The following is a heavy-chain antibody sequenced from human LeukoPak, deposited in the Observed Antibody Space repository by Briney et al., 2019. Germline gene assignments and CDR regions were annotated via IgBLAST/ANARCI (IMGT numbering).Heavy chain of an antibody. CDR2: IYYSGST. D-gene: IGHD5-24*01. V-gene: IGHV4-61*01. Sequence: SETLSLTCTVSGGSISSSSYYWSWIRQPPGKGLEWIGYIYYSGSTNYNPSLKSRVTISVDTSKNQFSLKLSSVTAADTAVYYCARVRDGYAWAFDYWGQGTLVTVSS. CDR3: ARVRDGYAWAFDY. CDR1: GGSISSSSYY. J-gene: IGHJ4*02.